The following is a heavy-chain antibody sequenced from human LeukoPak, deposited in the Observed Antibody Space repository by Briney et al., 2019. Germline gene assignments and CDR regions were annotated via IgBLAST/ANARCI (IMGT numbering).Heavy chain of an antibody. CDR3: ARGPDSYGYPYYFDY. CDR2: IIPIFGTA. J-gene: IGHJ4*02. V-gene: IGHV1-69*13. Sequence: GGPVKVSCKASGGTFSSYAISWVRQAPGQGLEWMGGIIPIFGTANYAQKFQGRVTITADESTSTAYMELSSLRSEDTAVYYCARGPDSYGYPYYFDYWGQGTLVTVSS. CDR1: GGTFSSYA. D-gene: IGHD5-18*01.